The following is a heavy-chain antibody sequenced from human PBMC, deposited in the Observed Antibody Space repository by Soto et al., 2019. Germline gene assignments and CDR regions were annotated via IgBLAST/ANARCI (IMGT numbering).Heavy chain of an antibody. V-gene: IGHV3-7*05. D-gene: IGHD1-1*01. CDR2: IKQDGSEK. CDR3: ASCLVRNRLAY. CDR1: GFTFRSYW. Sequence: GGSLRLSCVASGFTFRSYWMSWVRQPPGKGLEWVANIKQDGSEKYYVDSVKGRFTISRDNAKNSLYLQMNSLRAEDTAVYYCASCLVRNRLAYWGQGSLVTVSS. J-gene: IGHJ4*02.